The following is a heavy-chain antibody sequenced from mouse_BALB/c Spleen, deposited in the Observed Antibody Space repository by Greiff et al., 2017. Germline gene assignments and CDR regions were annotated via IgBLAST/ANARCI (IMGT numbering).Heavy chain of an antibody. CDR1: GFTFSSYG. Sequence: VQLQQSGGGLVQPGGSLKLSCAASGFTFSSYGMSWVRQTPDKRLELVATINSNGGSTYYPDSVKGRFTISRDNAKNTLYLQMSSLKSEDTAMYYCARSGLRSYYFDYWGQGTTLTVSS. D-gene: IGHD1-1*01. CDR3: ARSGLRSYYFDY. J-gene: IGHJ2*01. CDR2: INSNGGST. V-gene: IGHV5-6-3*01.